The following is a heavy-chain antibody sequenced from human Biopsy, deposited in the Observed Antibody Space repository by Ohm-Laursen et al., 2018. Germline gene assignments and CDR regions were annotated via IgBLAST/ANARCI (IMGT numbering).Heavy chain of an antibody. CDR3: VRGRDY. Sequence: SLRLSCTASGFTVSTTYMSWVRQAPGKGLEWVSIIYLDGNTYYTDSVKGRFTISRDNSKNASYLQMNSLRPADTAKYYCVRGRDYWGQGTLVTVSS. J-gene: IGHJ4*02. CDR1: GFTVSTTY. V-gene: IGHV3-53*01. CDR2: IYLDGNT.